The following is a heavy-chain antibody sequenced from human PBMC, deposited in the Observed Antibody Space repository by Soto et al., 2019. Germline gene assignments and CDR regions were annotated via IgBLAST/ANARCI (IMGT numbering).Heavy chain of an antibody. CDR2: ISGSGGST. Sequence: GGSLRLSCAASGFIFSSYAMNWVRQAPGKGLEWVSGISGSGGSTYYADSVKGRFTISRDNSKNTLYLQMNSLRAEDTAVYYCARDRIPTGMDVWGQGTTVTVSS. CDR1: GFIFSSYA. CDR3: ARDRIPTGMDV. J-gene: IGHJ6*02. V-gene: IGHV3-23*01.